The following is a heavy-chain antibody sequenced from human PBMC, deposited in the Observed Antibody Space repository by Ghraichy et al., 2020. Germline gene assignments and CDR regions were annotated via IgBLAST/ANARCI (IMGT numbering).Heavy chain of an antibody. V-gene: IGHV3-23*01. Sequence: GGSLRLSCAASGFTFSMYDMSWVRQAPGKGLEWVSASHGSGRGYSTKYADPVKGRFTISRDKSKNTLFLQMDSLRGEDTAVYYCAKVDQTGTLFESWGQGPLVTVSS. CDR1: GFTFSMYD. CDR3: AKVDQTGTLFES. CDR2: SHGSGRGYST. J-gene: IGHJ4*02. D-gene: IGHD1-1*01.